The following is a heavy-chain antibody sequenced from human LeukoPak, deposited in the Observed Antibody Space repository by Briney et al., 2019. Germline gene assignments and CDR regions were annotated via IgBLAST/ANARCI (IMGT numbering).Heavy chain of an antibody. V-gene: IGHV1-18*01. CDR3: AREGYCSSTSCYTDSDAFDI. Sequence: ASVKVSCKASGYTFTSYGISWVRQAPGQGLEWMGWISAYNGNTNYAQKLQGRVTMTTDTSTSTAYMELKSLRSDDTAVYYCAREGYCSSTSCYTDSDAFDIWGQGTMVTVSS. CDR2: ISAYNGNT. J-gene: IGHJ3*02. D-gene: IGHD2-2*02. CDR1: GYTFTSYG.